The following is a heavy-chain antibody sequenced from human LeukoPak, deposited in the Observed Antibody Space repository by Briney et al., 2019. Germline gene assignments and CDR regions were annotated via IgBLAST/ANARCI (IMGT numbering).Heavy chain of an antibody. CDR3: ARSRAEKVPVWGSYRHHDAFDI. D-gene: IGHD3-16*02. Sequence: GESLKISCKGSGYSFPNYWIAWARQMPGRGMEWMGIIYPGDSDTTYKPSFQGQVTISADKPISTAYLQWSSLKASDTAMYYCARSRAEKVPVWGSYRHHDAFDIWGQGTRVTVSS. V-gene: IGHV5-51*04. CDR2: IYPGDSDT. CDR1: GYSFPNYW. J-gene: IGHJ3*02.